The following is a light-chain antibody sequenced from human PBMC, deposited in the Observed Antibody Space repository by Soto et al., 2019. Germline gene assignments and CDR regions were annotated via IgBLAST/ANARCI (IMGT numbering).Light chain of an antibody. Sequence: QSVLTQPPSVSAAPGQKVTISCSGSSSNIGNNYVSWYQQLPGTAPKLLIYENNKRPSGIPDRFSGSKSGTSATLGITGLQTGDEADHYCGTWDSSLSAGDVFGTGTKVTVL. V-gene: IGLV1-51*02. J-gene: IGLJ1*01. CDR1: SSNIGNNY. CDR2: ENN. CDR3: GTWDSSLSAGDV.